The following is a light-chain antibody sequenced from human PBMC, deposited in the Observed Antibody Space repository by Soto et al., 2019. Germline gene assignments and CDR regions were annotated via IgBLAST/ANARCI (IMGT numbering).Light chain of an antibody. CDR2: TVN. V-gene: IGLV2-14*01. J-gene: IGLJ3*02. CDR1: SSDVGAYNF. CDR3: ISYTTTGTLWV. Sequence: QLVLTQPASVSGSPGQSITISCTGTSSDVGAYNFVSWYQQHPGKAPKLMISTVNSRPSGVSNRFSGSKSGNTASLTISGLQAEDEADYYCISYTTTGTLWVFGGGTKVTVL.